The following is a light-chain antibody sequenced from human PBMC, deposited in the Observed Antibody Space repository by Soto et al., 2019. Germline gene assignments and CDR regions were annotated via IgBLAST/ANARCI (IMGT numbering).Light chain of an antibody. Sequence: DIQMTQSPSTLSASVGDRVTLTCRASQSISSWLAWYQQKPGTAPKLLIYDASSLESGVPSRFSGSASGTDFTLTISSLQPDDFATYYCQQYHSSPWTFGQGTKVDIK. V-gene: IGKV1-5*01. CDR1: QSISSW. CDR3: QQYHSSPWT. CDR2: DAS. J-gene: IGKJ1*01.